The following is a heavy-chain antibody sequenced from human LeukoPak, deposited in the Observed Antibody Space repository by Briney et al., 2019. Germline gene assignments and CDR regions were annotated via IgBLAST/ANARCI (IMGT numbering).Heavy chain of an antibody. Sequence: PSETLSLTCTVSGDSISTYSWNWIRQPAGRGLEWLGRLYATATTNYNPSLNSRVTVSVDTSKNQFSLKLSSVTAADTAMYYCATGDISFDNWGQGTLVTVSS. J-gene: IGHJ4*02. CDR2: LYATATT. CDR1: GDSISTYS. V-gene: IGHV4-4*07. CDR3: ATGDISFDN. D-gene: IGHD4-17*01.